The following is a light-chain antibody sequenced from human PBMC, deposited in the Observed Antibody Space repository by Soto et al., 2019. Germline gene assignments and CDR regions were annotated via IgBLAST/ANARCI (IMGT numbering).Light chain of an antibody. CDR1: QTVRSSN. J-gene: IGKJ4*01. CDR3: QQYGDSIT. Sequence: IFLTQSPGSLSLSSGDRATLSCRATQTVRSSNLAWYQQRPGQAPKLLIYGAFNRAIGIPDRFSGSESGRDYILTISSLDPEDSAVYYCQQYGDSITFGRGTKVEIK. CDR2: GAF. V-gene: IGKV3-20*01.